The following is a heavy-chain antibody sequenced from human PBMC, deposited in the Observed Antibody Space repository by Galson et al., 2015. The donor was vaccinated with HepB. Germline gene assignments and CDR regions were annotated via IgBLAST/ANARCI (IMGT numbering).Heavy chain of an antibody. Sequence: QSGAEVKKPGESLRISCEASGYKFSSYSITWVRQMPEKGLEWMGRIDPSDSYTNYSPSFQGHVTMSADKSINTAYVQWTTLKASDTAMYYCTASGDGDYWGHGTLVTVSS. CDR2: IDPSDSYT. J-gene: IGHJ4*01. CDR3: TASGDGDY. CDR1: GYKFSSYS. V-gene: IGHV5-10-1*01. D-gene: IGHD3-10*01.